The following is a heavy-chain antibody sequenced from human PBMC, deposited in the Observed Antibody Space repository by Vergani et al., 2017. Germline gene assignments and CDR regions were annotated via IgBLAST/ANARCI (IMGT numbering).Heavy chain of an antibody. CDR3: ARHLRQLARTDVFDI. CDR1: GMSISNNNYY. V-gene: IGHV4-39*01. Sequence: QLQLQESGPRLVKPSETLSLTCSLSGMSISNNNYYWGWIRQPPGKGLGWIGSIYDSRNNNYSPSLKSRVSISVDTSKNQFSLHLTSVTAADTAVYYCARHLRQLARTDVFDIWGHGTLVTVSS. D-gene: IGHD6-6*01. CDR2: IYDSRNN. J-gene: IGHJ3*02.